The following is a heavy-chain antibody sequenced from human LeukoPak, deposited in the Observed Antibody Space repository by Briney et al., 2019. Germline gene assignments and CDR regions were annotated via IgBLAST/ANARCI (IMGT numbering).Heavy chain of an antibody. D-gene: IGHD3-22*01. CDR2: IIPIFGTA. CDR3: AREKAYYYDSSGAFDI. CDR1: GGTFSSYA. Sequence: SVTVSCKASGGTFSSYAISWVRQAPGQGLEWMGGIIPIFGTANYAQKFQGRVTITADESTSTAYMELSSLRSEDTAVYYCAREKAYYYDSSGAFDIWGQGTMVTVSS. J-gene: IGHJ3*02. V-gene: IGHV1-69*01.